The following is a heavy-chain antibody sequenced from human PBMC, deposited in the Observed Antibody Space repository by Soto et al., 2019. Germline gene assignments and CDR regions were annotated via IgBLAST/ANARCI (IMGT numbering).Heavy chain of an antibody. V-gene: IGHV3-73*01. D-gene: IGHD4-17*01. CDR2: IRSKANSYAT. J-gene: IGHJ4*02. Sequence: PGGSLRLSCVASGFTFSGSAMHWVRQASGKGLEWVGRIRSKANSYATAYAASVKGRFTISRDDSKNTAYLQMNSLKTEDTAVYYCTPSTSTTVIDYWGQGTLVTVSS. CDR3: TPSTSTTVIDY. CDR1: GFTFSGSA.